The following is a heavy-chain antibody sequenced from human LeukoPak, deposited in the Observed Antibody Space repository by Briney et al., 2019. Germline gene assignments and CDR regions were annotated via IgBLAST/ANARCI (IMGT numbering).Heavy chain of an antibody. D-gene: IGHD3-22*01. V-gene: IGHV5-51*01. CDR2: IYPGDSDT. CDR3: ARQNSDSSGYYDY. Sequence: GESLKISCKGSGYSFTIYWIGWVRQMPGKGLEWMGIIYPGDSDTRYSPSFQGQVTISADKSISTAYLQWSSLKASDTAMYYCARQNSDSSGYYDYWGQGTLVTVSS. J-gene: IGHJ4*02. CDR1: GYSFTIYW.